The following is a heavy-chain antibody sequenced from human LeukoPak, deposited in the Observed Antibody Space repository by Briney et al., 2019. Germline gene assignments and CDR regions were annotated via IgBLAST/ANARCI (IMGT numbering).Heavy chain of an antibody. CDR1: GGTFSSYA. J-gene: IGHJ6*03. V-gene: IGHV1-69*13. CDR2: IIPIFGTA. Sequence: GASVKVSCKASGGTFSSYAISWVRQAPGQGLEWMGGIIPIFGTANYAQKFQGRVTITADESTSTAYMELSSLRSEDTAVYYCARGRVRGAISGYMDVWGKGTTVTISS. D-gene: IGHD3-10*01. CDR3: ARGRVRGAISGYMDV.